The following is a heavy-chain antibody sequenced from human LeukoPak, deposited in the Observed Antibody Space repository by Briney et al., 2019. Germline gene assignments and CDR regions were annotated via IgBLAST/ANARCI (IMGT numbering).Heavy chain of an antibody. V-gene: IGHV4-59*01. CDR2: IYYSGST. D-gene: IGHD6-13*01. CDR1: GGSISSYY. J-gene: IGHJ6*03. CDR3: ARDEGYSRALGMDV. Sequence: SDTLSLTCTLSGGSISSYYWSWIRQPPGKGLEWLGYIYYSGSTNYNPSRKSRVTISVDTSKNQFSLKLSSVTAADTAVYYCARDEGYSRALGMDVWGKGTTVTVSS.